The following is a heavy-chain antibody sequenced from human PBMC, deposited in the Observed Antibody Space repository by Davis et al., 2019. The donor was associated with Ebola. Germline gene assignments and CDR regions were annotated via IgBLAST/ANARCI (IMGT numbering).Heavy chain of an antibody. CDR3: TTDWEGSNSD. CDR1: GFPFSDYW. V-gene: IGHV3-74*01. J-gene: IGHJ4*02. CDR2: MNPDGTRI. Sequence: PGGSLRLSCVGSGFPFSDYWMHWVRHAPGKGLMWVSRMNPDGTRIDYADSVKGRFTISRDNAKNTLYLQMNSLRGEDTAFYYCTTDWEGSNSDWGQGTLVTVSS. D-gene: IGHD1-26*01.